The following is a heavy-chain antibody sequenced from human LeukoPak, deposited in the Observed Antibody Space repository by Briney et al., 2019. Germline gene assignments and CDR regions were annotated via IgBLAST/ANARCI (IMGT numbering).Heavy chain of an antibody. CDR2: ISSSSSTI. CDR1: GFTFSSYS. J-gene: IGHJ4*02. CDR3: ARGRGLTTVTTGDY. Sequence: GGSLRLSCAASGFTFSSYSMNWVRQAPGKGLEWVSYISSSSSTIYYADSVKGRFTISRDNAKNSLYLQMNSLRSEDTAVYYCARGRGLTTVTTGDYWGQGTLVTVSS. V-gene: IGHV3-48*01. D-gene: IGHD4-17*01.